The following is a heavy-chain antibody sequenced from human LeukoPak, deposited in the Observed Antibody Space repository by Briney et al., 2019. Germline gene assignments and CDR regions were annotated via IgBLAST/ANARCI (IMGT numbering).Heavy chain of an antibody. Sequence: ASVKVSCKASGYTFTRYDINWVRPATGQGLEWMGWMNPNSGNTGYAQKFQGRLTITRDTSISTAYMELSSLRSEDTAVYYCARPYYYDSSGYYSDAFDIWGQGTMVTVSS. V-gene: IGHV1-8*03. CDR3: ARPYYYDSSGYYSDAFDI. J-gene: IGHJ3*02. CDR1: GYTFTRYD. D-gene: IGHD3-22*01. CDR2: MNPNSGNT.